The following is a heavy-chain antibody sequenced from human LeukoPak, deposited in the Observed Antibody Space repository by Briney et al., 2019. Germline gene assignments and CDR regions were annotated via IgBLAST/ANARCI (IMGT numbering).Heavy chain of an antibody. D-gene: IGHD1-26*01. V-gene: IGHV3-23*01. Sequence: PGGSLRLSCEASGFTFSSYAMSWVRQAPGKGLEWVSAISGSGVTTHYAGSLKGRFSISRDNSKNTLYLQMNSLRAEDTALYYCAKKVVVGATSPYSDFQDWGQGTLVTVSS. CDR3: AKKVVVGATSPYSDFQD. CDR1: GFTFSSYA. CDR2: ISGSGVTT. J-gene: IGHJ1*01.